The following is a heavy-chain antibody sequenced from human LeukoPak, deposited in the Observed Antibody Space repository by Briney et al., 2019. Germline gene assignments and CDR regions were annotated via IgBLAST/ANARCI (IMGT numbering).Heavy chain of an antibody. CDR2: IYHSGST. CDR1: GGSISSSNW. CDR3: ARDTPLAAAGPGYYYYGMDV. Sequence: PSGTLSLTCAVSGGSISSSNWWSWVRQPPGKGLEWIGEIYHSGSTNYNPSLKSRVTISVDKSKYQFSLKLSSVTAADTAVYYCARDTPLAAAGPGYYYYGMDVWGQGTTVTVSS. V-gene: IGHV4-4*02. D-gene: IGHD6-13*01. J-gene: IGHJ6*02.